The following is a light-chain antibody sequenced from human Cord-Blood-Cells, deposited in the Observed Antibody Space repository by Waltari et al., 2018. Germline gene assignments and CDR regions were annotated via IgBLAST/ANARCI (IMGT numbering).Light chain of an antibody. CDR1: SGSVSTSYY. Sequence: QTVVTQEPWFSVSPGGTVTLTCGLSSGSVSTSYYPSWYQQTPGQAPRTPIYSSTTRSSGVPDRFSGSILGNKAALTITGAQADDESDYYCVLYMGSGISVFGGGTKLTVL. CDR2: SST. CDR3: VLYMGSGISV. J-gene: IGLJ3*02. V-gene: IGLV8-61*01.